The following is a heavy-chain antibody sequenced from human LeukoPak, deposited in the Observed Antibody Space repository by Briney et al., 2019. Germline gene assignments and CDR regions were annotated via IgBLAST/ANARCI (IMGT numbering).Heavy chain of an antibody. CDR2: MSPNSGST. CDR3: VRTSPNWGADF. D-gene: IGHD7-27*01. CDR1: GYTFTSYD. Sequence: GASVKVSCKASGYTFTSYDINWMRQATGQGLEWMGWMSPNSGSTGYAQKFQGRVTMTRDTSTGTAYLELSSLRSEDSAVYYCVRTSPNWGADFWGQGTLVTVSS. V-gene: IGHV1-8*01. J-gene: IGHJ4*02.